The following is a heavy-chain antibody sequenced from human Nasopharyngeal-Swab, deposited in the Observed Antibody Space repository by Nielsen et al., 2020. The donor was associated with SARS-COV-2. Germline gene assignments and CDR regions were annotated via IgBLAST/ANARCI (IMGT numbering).Heavy chain of an antibody. V-gene: IGHV3-13*04. Sequence: GESLKISCAASGFTFSSYDMPWGRQATGKGLEWVSAIGTAGDTYYPGSVKGRFTISRENAKNSLYLQMNSLRAGDTAVYYCARARPDIVVVPAALLFDPWGQGTLVTVSS. CDR2: IGTAGDT. CDR3: ARARPDIVVVPAALLFDP. J-gene: IGHJ5*02. CDR1: GFTFSSYD. D-gene: IGHD2-2*01.